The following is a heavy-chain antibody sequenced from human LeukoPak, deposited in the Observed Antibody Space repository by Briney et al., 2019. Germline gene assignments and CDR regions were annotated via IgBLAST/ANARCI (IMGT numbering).Heavy chain of an antibody. Sequence: SETLSLTCAVSGYSISSGYYWGWIRQPPGKGLEWIGSVYHSGSTYYNPSLKSRVTISVDTSKNQFSLKLSSVTAADTAVYYCASLPLRFLEWLLYDYWGQGTLVTVSS. CDR2: VYHSGST. CDR3: ASLPLRFLEWLLYDY. V-gene: IGHV4-38-2*01. D-gene: IGHD3-3*01. CDR1: GYSISSGYY. J-gene: IGHJ4*02.